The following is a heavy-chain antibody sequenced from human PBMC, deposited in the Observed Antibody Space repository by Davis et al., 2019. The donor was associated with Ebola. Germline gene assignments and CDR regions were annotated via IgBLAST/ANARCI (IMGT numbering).Heavy chain of an antibody. CDR2: IWYDGSNK. CDR1: GFTFSSYG. V-gene: IGHV3-33*01. CDR3: ARGPAYYYDSSGYYYFDY. J-gene: IGHJ4*02. D-gene: IGHD3-22*01. Sequence: GESLKISCAASGFTFSSYGMHWVRQAPGKGLEWVAVIWYDGSNKYCADSVKGRFTISRDNSKNTLYLQMNSLRAEDTAVYYCARGPAYYYDSSGYYYFDYWGQGTLVTVSS.